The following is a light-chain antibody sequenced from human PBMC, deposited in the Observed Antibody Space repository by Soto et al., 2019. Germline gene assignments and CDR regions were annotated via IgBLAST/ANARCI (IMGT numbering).Light chain of an antibody. CDR3: QQYGSSPWT. CDR1: QSVSSGY. J-gene: IGKJ1*01. Sequence: EIVLTQSPGNLSLSPGDRATLSCRASQSVSSGYLAWYQQKPGQAPRLLIYGASSRATGIPDRFSGSGSGTDFTLTIIRLEPEDFAVYYCQQYGSSPWTFGQGTKVDIK. V-gene: IGKV3-20*01. CDR2: GAS.